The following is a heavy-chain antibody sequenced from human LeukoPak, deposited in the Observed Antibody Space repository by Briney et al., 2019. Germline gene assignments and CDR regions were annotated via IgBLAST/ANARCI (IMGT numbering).Heavy chain of an antibody. Sequence: GGSLRLSCAASGFIVSSNYMNWVRQAPGKGLEWVSVIYSGGSTYYADSVKGRFIISRDNSKNTLYLQMNSLRGEDTAVYYCARGYYYYYMDVWGKGTTVTVSS. J-gene: IGHJ6*03. V-gene: IGHV3-53*01. CDR3: ARGYYYYYMDV. CDR1: GFIVSSNY. CDR2: IYSGGST.